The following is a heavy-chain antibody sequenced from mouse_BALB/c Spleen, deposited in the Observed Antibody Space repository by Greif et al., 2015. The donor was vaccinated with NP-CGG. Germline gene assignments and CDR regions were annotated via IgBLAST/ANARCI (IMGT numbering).Heavy chain of an antibody. V-gene: IGHV7-3*02. CDR1: GFTFTDYY. J-gene: IGHJ1*01. CDR2: IRNKANGYTT. D-gene: IGHD1-1*01. Sequence: EVNVVESGGGLVQPGGSLRLSCATSGFTFTDYYMSWVRQPPGKALEWLGFIRNKANGYTTEYSASVKGRFTISRDNSQSILYLQMNTLRAEDSATYYCARDYYGSSYWYFDVWGAGTTVTVSS. CDR3: ARDYYGSSYWYFDV.